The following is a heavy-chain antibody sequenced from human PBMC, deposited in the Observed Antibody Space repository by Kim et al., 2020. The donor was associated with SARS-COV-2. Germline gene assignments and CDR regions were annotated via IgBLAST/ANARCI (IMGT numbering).Heavy chain of an antibody. D-gene: IGHD7-27*01. Sequence: GGSLRLSCAASGFTFSSYGMHWVRQAPGKGLEWVAVISYDGSKKYYAESVKGRFTISRDNSKNTLYLQMNSLRAEDTAVYYCAKGGTGDDYYYGMDVWGQGTTVTVSS. CDR2: ISYDGSKK. J-gene: IGHJ6*02. CDR1: GFTFSSYG. V-gene: IGHV3-30*18. CDR3: AKGGTGDDYYYGMDV.